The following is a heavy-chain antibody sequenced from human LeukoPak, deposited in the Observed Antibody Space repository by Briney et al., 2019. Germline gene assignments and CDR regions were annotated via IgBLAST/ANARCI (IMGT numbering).Heavy chain of an antibody. J-gene: IGHJ6*02. CDR2: IYYSGST. CDR3: ARHRGASEYYDFWSGYYPYYYGMDV. Sequence: SETLSLTCAVYGGSFSDYYWSWIRQPPGKGLEWIGSIYYSGSTYYNPSLKSRVTISVDTSKNQFSLKLSSVTAADTAVYYCARHRGASEYYDFWSGYYPYYYGMDVWGQGTTVTVSS. D-gene: IGHD3-3*01. V-gene: IGHV4-34*01. CDR1: GGSFSDYY.